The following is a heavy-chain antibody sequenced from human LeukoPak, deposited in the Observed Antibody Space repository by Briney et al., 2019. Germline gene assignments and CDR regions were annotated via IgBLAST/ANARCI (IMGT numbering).Heavy chain of an antibody. J-gene: IGHJ6*03. V-gene: IGHV3-53*01. CDR1: GFTVSSNY. D-gene: IGHD3-9*01. CDR3: ARVRGYDILTGYYYYYMDV. Sequence: GGSLRLSCAASGFTVSSNYMSWVRQAPGKGLEWVSVIYSGGSTYYADSVKGRFTISRDNSKNTLYLQMNSLRAEDTAVYYCARVRGYDILTGYYYYYMDVWGKGTTVTISS. CDR2: IYSGGST.